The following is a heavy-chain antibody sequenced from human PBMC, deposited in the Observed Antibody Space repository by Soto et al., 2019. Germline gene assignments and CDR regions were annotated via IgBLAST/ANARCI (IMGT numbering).Heavy chain of an antibody. V-gene: IGHV4-31*03. J-gene: IGHJ5*02. CDR3: VRDYASGVFDP. CDR1: GGSISRGGHS. CDR2: IYYTGST. D-gene: IGHD2-2*01. Sequence: SETLSLTCTVSGGSISRGGHSWTWIRQHPGKGLEWIGYIYYTGSTSYNPSLKGRVTMSVDTSKNQFSLKLRSVTAADTAVYYCVRDYASGVFDPWGQGTLVTVSS.